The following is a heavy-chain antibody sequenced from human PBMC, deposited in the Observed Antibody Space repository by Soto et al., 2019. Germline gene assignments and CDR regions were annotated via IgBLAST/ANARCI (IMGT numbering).Heavy chain of an antibody. CDR1: GFTFSSYA. Sequence: GGSLRLSCAASGFTFSSYAMHWVRQAPGKGLEWVAVISYDGSNKYYADSVKGRFTISRDNSKNKLYLQMNSLRAEDTAVYYCARDGDYDFWSGYPNQVNYGMDVWGQGTTVTVSS. CDR3: ARDGDYDFWSGYPNQVNYGMDV. D-gene: IGHD3-3*01. CDR2: ISYDGSNK. J-gene: IGHJ6*02. V-gene: IGHV3-30-3*01.